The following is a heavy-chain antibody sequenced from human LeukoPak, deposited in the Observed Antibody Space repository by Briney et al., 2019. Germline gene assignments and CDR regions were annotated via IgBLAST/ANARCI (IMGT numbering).Heavy chain of an antibody. CDR2: ISYGGSNK. Sequence: GGSLRLSCAASGFTFSSYAMHWVRQAPGKGLEWVAVISYGGSNKYYADSVKGRFTISRDNSKNTLYLQMNSLRAEDTAVYYCASGADSGERFGMDVWGQGTTVTVSS. CDR1: GFTFSSYA. V-gene: IGHV3-30-3*01. D-gene: IGHD5-12*01. CDR3: ASGADSGERFGMDV. J-gene: IGHJ6*02.